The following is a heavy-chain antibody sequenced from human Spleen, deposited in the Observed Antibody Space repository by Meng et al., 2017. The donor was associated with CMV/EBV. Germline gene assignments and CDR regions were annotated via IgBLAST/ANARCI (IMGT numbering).Heavy chain of an antibody. CDR3: AQRDYCSGGTCTFDY. Sequence: SRFSISTSGMGVGWIRQPPGKALEWLALIYWDDDKRYSPSLKSRLTITKDTSKNQVVLTMTNMDPVDTATYYCAQRDYCSGGTCTFDYWGQGTLVTVSS. J-gene: IGHJ4*02. CDR1: RFSISTSGMG. CDR2: IYWDDDK. V-gene: IGHV2-5*02. D-gene: IGHD2-15*01.